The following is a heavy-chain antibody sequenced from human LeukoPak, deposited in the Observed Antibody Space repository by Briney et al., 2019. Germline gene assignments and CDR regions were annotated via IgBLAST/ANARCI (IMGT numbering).Heavy chain of an antibody. CDR2: ISSSSTI. CDR1: GFTFSSYE. Sequence: PGGSLRLSCAASGFTFSSYEVNWVRQAPGKGLEWVSYISSSSTIYYADSVKGRFTISRDNAKNSLYLQMNSLRDEDTAVYYCARDLPPGSSGWYLGYWGQGTLVTVSS. CDR3: ARDLPPGSSGWYLGY. J-gene: IGHJ4*02. V-gene: IGHV3-48*02. D-gene: IGHD6-19*01.